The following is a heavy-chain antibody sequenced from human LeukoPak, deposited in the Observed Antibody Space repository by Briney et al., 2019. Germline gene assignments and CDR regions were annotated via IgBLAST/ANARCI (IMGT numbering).Heavy chain of an antibody. D-gene: IGHD1-26*01. CDR2: IYYSGST. CDR1: GGSISSSSYY. CDR3: ARHVLLRELALGPINY. V-gene: IGHV4-61*05. J-gene: IGHJ4*02. Sequence: PSETLSLTCTVSGGSISSSSYYWGWIRQPPGKGLEWIGYIYYSGSTDYNPSLKSRVTMSVDTSKSQFSLKLSSVTAADTAVYYCARHVLLRELALGPINYWGQGTLVTVSS.